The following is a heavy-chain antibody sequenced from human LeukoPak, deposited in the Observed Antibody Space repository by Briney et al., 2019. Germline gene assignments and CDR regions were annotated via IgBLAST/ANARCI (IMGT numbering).Heavy chain of an antibody. J-gene: IGHJ6*03. Sequence: GASVKVSCKASGYTFTSYGISWVRQAPGQGLEWMGWISAYNGNTNYAQKFQGRVTMTEDTSTDTAYMELSSLRSEDTAVYYCATVSKEHYYYYMDVWGKGTTVTVSS. V-gene: IGHV1-18*01. CDR1: GYTFTSYG. CDR2: ISAYNGNT. CDR3: ATVSKEHYYYYMDV. D-gene: IGHD4-11*01.